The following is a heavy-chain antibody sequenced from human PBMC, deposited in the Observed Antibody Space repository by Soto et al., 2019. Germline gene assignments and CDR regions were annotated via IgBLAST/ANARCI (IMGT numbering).Heavy chain of an antibody. Sequence: SETLSLTCAVYGGSFSGYYWGWTRQPPGKGLEWIGEINHSGSTNYNPSLKSRVTISVDTSKNQFSLKLSSVTAADTAVYYCARSIGSGWYRGYYFDYWGQGTLVTVSS. CDR1: GGSFSGYY. CDR3: ARSIGSGWYRGYYFDY. J-gene: IGHJ4*02. CDR2: INHSGST. V-gene: IGHV4-34*01. D-gene: IGHD6-19*01.